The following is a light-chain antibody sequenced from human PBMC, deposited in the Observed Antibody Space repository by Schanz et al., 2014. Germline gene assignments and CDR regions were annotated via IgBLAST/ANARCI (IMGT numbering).Light chain of an antibody. J-gene: IGKJ2*01. Sequence: EIVMTQSPATLSVSPGERATLSCRASQSVSSNLAWYQQKPGQAPRLLIYAASSRATGIPDRFSGRGSGADFTLTISRLEPEDFAVYYCQLYDNSPLYTFGRGTKLEIK. CDR3: QLYDNSPLYT. CDR2: AAS. CDR1: QSVSSN. V-gene: IGKV3D-15*02.